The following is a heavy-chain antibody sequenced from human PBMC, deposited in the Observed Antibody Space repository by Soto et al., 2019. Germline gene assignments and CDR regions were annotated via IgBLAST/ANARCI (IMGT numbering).Heavy chain of an antibody. Sequence: SVKVSCKASGDTFSSYAISWVRQAPGQGLEGMGGIIPIFGTANYAQKFKGRVTITADQSTSTAYMELISLRSEDTAMYYCARGWYFSDSSGYAFDYWGQGTQVTVSS. CDR1: GDTFSSYA. V-gene: IGHV1-69*13. D-gene: IGHD3-22*01. CDR2: IIPIFGTA. J-gene: IGHJ4*02. CDR3: ARGWYFSDSSGYAFDY.